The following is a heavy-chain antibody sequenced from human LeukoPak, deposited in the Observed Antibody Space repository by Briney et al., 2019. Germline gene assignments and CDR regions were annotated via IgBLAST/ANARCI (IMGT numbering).Heavy chain of an antibody. V-gene: IGHV4-59*08. Sequence: PSETLSLTCTVSGGSISSYYWSWIRQPPGKGLEWIGYIYYSGSTNYNPSLKSRVTISVDTSKNQFSLKLSSVTAADTAVYYCARHKDDYGDHPDWFDPWGQGTLVTFSS. CDR1: GGSISSYY. CDR2: IYYSGST. CDR3: ARHKDDYGDHPDWFDP. J-gene: IGHJ5*02. D-gene: IGHD4-17*01.